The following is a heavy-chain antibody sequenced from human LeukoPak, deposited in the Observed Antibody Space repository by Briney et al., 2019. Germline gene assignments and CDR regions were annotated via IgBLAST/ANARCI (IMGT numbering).Heavy chain of an antibody. V-gene: IGHV4-4*07. Sequence: SETLSLTCTVSGGSISSYYWTWIRQPAGKGLEWIGRIYTTGTTNYDPSLKSRVTMSVDTSKNQFSLKLSSVTAADTAVYYCARGHSREYFQHWGQGTLVTVSS. CDR1: GGSISSYY. CDR3: ARGHSREYFQH. CDR2: IYTTGTT. J-gene: IGHJ1*01.